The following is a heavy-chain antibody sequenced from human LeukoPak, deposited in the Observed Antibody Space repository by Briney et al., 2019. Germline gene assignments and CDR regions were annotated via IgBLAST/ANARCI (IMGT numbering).Heavy chain of an antibody. CDR2: SYNTVST. Sequence: SESLSLTCTVSGGSISSYYWSWVRQPPGKGLEWIGYSYNTVSTIYNPSLTSRVTISVDTSQNQFALKLSSVTAADTAVYYCARHGGSWTFDYWGQGILVAVSS. CDR3: ARHGGSWTFDY. D-gene: IGHD6-13*01. CDR1: GGSISSYY. V-gene: IGHV4-59*08. J-gene: IGHJ4*02.